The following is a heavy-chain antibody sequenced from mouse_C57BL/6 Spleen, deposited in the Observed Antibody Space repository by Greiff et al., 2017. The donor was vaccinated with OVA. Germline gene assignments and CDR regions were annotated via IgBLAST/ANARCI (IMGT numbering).Heavy chain of an antibody. CDR3: ARSGDYGSSSYYAMDY. Sequence: QVQLQQPGAELVKPGASVKMSCKASGYTFTSYWITWVKQRPGQGLEWIGDIYPGSGSTNYNEKFKSKATLTVDTSSSTAYMQLSSLTSEDSAVYDCARSGDYGSSSYYAMDYWGQGTSVTVYS. D-gene: IGHD1-1*01. V-gene: IGHV1-55*01. J-gene: IGHJ4*01. CDR2: IYPGSGST. CDR1: GYTFTSYW.